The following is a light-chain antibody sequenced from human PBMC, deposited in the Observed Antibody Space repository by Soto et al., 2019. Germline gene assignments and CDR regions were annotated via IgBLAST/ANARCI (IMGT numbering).Light chain of an antibody. CDR2: EVS. J-gene: IGLJ1*01. CDR1: SSDVGGYNY. CDR3: SSYAGSNNYV. V-gene: IGLV2-8*01. Sequence: QSVLTQPPSASGSPGQSVTISCTGTSSDVGGYNYVSWYQQHPGKAPKLMIYEVSKRPSGVPDRFSGPKSDNTASLTVSGLQAEDEADYYCSSYAGSNNYVFGTGTKATVL.